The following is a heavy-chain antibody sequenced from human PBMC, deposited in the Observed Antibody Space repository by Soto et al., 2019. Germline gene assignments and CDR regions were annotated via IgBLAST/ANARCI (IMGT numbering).Heavy chain of an antibody. V-gene: IGHV1-18*04. D-gene: IGHD2-15*01. CDR3: ARDGPIVVVVAAVDY. CDR2: ISAYNGNT. CDR1: GYTFTSYG. J-gene: IGHJ4*02. Sequence: ASVKVSCKASGYTFTSYGISWVRQALGQGLEWMGWISAYNGNTNYAQKLQGRVTMTTDTSTSTAYMELRSLRSDDTAVYYCARDGPIVVVVAAVDYWGQGTLVTVSS.